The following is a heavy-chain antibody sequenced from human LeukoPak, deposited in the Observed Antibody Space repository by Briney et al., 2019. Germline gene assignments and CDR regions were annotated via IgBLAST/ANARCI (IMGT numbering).Heavy chain of an antibody. D-gene: IGHD3-9*01. J-gene: IGHJ5*02. Sequence: GASVKVSCKASGYTFTGYYMHWVRQAPGQGLEWMGWINPNSGGTNYAQKFQGRVTMTRDTSISTAYMELSRLRSDDTAVYYCAREISTSYYDILTGYEQARGCFDPWGQGTLVTVSS. CDR2: INPNSGGT. V-gene: IGHV1-2*02. CDR3: AREISTSYYDILTGYEQARGCFDP. CDR1: GYTFTGYY.